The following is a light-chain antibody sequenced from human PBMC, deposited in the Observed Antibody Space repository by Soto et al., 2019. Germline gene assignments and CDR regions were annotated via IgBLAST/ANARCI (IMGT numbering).Light chain of an antibody. J-gene: IGKJ5*01. Sequence: IQMTKSPAILFACVGYTARITGLASQSISSWLAWYKQNPGKDPNLLIFAEPSLQSGVPSRFSGSRSGTEFTLPIXSLQFEDVATHHSTLQECPTRRFG. V-gene: IGKV1-5*01. CDR3: TLQECPTRR. CDR1: QSISSW. CDR2: AEP.